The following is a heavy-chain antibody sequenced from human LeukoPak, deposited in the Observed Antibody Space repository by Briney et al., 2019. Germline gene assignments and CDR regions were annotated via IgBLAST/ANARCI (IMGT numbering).Heavy chain of an antibody. CDR3: ARGGLLRYFDWLPQHLDY. CDR1: GYTFTSYA. J-gene: IGHJ4*02. CDR2: INTNTGNP. D-gene: IGHD3-9*01. Sequence: ASVKVSCKASGYTFTSYAMNWVRQAPGQGLEWMGWINTNTGNPTYAQGFTGRFVFSLDTSVSTAYLQISSLKAEDTAVYYCARGGLLRYFDWLPQHLDYWGQGTLVTVSS. V-gene: IGHV7-4-1*02.